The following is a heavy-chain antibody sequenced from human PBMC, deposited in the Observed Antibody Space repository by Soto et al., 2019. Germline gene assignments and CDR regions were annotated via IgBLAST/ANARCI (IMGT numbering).Heavy chain of an antibody. CDR2: INADNGNT. V-gene: IGHV1-18*01. Sequence: ASVKVSCKASGYTFTSYGISWVRQAPGQGLEWMGWINADNGNTNYVEKLQGRVTIIRDTSASTVYMELSSLRSEDTAVYYCARDYADIAVAGIPLLAHWGQGTLVTVSS. CDR3: ARDYADIAVAGIPLLAH. J-gene: IGHJ4*01. D-gene: IGHD6-19*01. CDR1: GYTFTSYG.